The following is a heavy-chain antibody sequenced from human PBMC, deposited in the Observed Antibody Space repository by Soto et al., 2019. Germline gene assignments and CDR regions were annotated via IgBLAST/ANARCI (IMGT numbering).Heavy chain of an antibody. D-gene: IGHD3-10*01. V-gene: IGHV3-30*03. J-gene: IGHJ4*02. CDR1: GFPFTTYG. CDR2: ISYDGSNK. CDR3: VGGQYYFDY. Sequence: QVQLVESGGGVVQPGRSLRLSCAASGFPFTTYGMHWVREGPGKGLEWVAVISYDGSNKYYEDSVKGRFTISRDNSKNTLYLQMNRLRPEDTALYYCVGGQYYFDYRGQGTLVTVSS.